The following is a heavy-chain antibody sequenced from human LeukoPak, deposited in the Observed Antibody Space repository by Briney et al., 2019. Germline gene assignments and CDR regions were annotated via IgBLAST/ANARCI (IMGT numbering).Heavy chain of an antibody. CDR2: ISGSGGST. V-gene: IGHV3-23*01. J-gene: IGHJ5*02. Sequence: GGSLRLSCAASGFTFSSYVMSWVRRAPGKGLEWVSAISGSGGSTYYADSVKGRFTISRDNSKNTLYLQMNSLRAEDTAAYYCAKSIAAAGIGWFDPWGQGTLVTVSS. CDR3: AKSIAAAGIGWFDP. CDR1: GFTFSSYV. D-gene: IGHD6-13*01.